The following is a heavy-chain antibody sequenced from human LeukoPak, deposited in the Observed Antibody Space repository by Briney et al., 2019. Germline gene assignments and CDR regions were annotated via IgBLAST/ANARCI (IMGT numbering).Heavy chain of an antibody. CDR1: GGSISSSSYY. D-gene: IGHD6-13*01. CDR3: ARDLLYSSSWYSDY. V-gene: IGHV4-39*07. J-gene: IGHJ4*02. Sequence: SETLSLTCTVSGGSISSSSYYWGWIRQPPGKGLEWIGSIYYSGSTYYNPSLKSRVTISVDTSKNQFSLKLSSVTAADTAVYYCARDLLYSSSWYSDYWGQGTLVTVSS. CDR2: IYYSGST.